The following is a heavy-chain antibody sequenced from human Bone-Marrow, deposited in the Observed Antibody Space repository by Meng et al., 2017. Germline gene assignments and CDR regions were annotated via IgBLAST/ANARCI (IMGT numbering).Heavy chain of an antibody. J-gene: IGHJ1*01. CDR2: INHSGST. D-gene: IGHD1-1*01. CDR3: ARGTRPLLFQH. Sequence: QVQLQQWGAGLLKPSATLSLTCAVYGGSFSGYYWSWIRQPPGKGLEWIGEINHSGSTNYNPSLKSRVTISVDTSKNQFSLKLSSVTAADTAVYYCARGTRPLLFQHWGQGTLVTVSS. CDR1: GGSFSGYY. V-gene: IGHV4-34*01.